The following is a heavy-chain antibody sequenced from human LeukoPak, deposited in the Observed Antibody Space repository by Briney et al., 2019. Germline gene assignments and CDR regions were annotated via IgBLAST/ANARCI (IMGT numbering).Heavy chain of an antibody. Sequence: GGSLRLSCAASGFTFSSYAMHWVRQAPGKGLEWVAVISYDGSNKYYADSVKGRFTISRDNSKNTLYLQMNSLRAEDTAVYYCANLPYGGNFPYYFDYWGQGTLVTVSS. CDR1: GFTFSSYA. CDR2: ISYDGSNK. CDR3: ANLPYGGNFPYYFDY. J-gene: IGHJ4*02. D-gene: IGHD4-23*01. V-gene: IGHV3-30-3*01.